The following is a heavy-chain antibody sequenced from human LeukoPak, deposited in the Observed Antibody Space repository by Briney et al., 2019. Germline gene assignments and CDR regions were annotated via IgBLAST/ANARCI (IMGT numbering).Heavy chain of an antibody. J-gene: IGHJ4*02. Sequence: PSETLSLTCTVSGGSISSYYWSWIRQPPGKGLEWIGYIYYSGSTNYNPSLKSRVTISVDTSKNQFSLKLSSVTAADTAVYYCARGYSGTTIRSGSFDYWGQGTLVTVSS. D-gene: IGHD3-10*01. CDR1: GGSISSYY. CDR2: IYYSGST. V-gene: IGHV4-59*01. CDR3: ARGYSGTTIRSGSFDY.